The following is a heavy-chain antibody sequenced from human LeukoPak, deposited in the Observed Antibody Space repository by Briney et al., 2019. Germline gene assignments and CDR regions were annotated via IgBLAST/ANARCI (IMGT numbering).Heavy chain of an antibody. Sequence: SETLSLTCAVYGGSFSGYYWSWIRQPPGKGLEWIGEINHSGSTNYNPSLKSRVTISVDTSKNQFSLKLSSVTAANTAVYYCAKGRGPYYFDYWGQGTLVTVSS. CDR2: INHSGST. V-gene: IGHV4-34*01. CDR3: AKGRGPYYFDY. J-gene: IGHJ4*02. CDR1: GGSFSGYY.